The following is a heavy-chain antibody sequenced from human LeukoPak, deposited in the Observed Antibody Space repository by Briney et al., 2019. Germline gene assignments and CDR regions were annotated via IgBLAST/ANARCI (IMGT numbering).Heavy chain of an antibody. Sequence: ASVKVSCTASGYTFTGYYMHWVRQAPGQGLEWMGWMNPNSGNTGYAQKFQGRVTMTRNTSISTAYMELSSLRSEDTAVYYCARGINYDFWSGYRYGMDVWGQGTTVTVSS. J-gene: IGHJ6*02. CDR1: GYTFTGYY. CDR2: MNPNSGNT. CDR3: ARGINYDFWSGYRYGMDV. D-gene: IGHD3-3*01. V-gene: IGHV1-8*02.